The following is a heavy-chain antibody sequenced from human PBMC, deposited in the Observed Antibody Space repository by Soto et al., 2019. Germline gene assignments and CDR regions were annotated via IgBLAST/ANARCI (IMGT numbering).Heavy chain of an antibody. Sequence: SETLSLTCAVYGGSFSGYYWSWIRQPPGKGLEWIGEINHSGRTNYNPSLKSRVTISVDTSKNQFSLKLSSVTAADTAVYYCASGWQLFYYGMDVWGQGTTVTVSS. CDR2: INHSGRT. CDR1: GGSFSGYY. D-gene: IGHD1-1*01. CDR3: ASGWQLFYYGMDV. V-gene: IGHV4-34*01. J-gene: IGHJ6*02.